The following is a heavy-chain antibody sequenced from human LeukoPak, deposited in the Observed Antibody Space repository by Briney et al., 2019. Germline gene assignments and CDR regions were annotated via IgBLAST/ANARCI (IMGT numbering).Heavy chain of an antibody. J-gene: IGHJ6*03. V-gene: IGHV1-2*02. CDR1: GNTFAGYY. CDR2: INTHNGAT. Sequence: GASVKVSCKASGNTFAGYYVHWVRQAPGQGLEWMGWINTHNGATNYAQHFQGRVTMTTDTAVTTAYMDLSRLRSDDTAVYYCARGGLPVYYYYMDVWGKGTTVTISS. D-gene: IGHD3-16*01. CDR3: ARGGLPVYYYYMDV.